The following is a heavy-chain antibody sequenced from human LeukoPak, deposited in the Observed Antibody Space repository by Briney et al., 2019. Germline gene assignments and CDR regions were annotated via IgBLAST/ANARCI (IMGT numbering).Heavy chain of an antibody. CDR3: AKEGRIAAGTGDYFDY. V-gene: IGHV3-23*01. CDR1: GLTFSSYA. J-gene: IGHJ4*02. CDR2: ISANGATT. D-gene: IGHD6-13*01. Sequence: GGSLRLSCAASGLTFSSYAMSWVRQAPGKGLEGVSGISANGATTKYANSVKGRFTISRDNAKNTVLLQMNSLRADDTAVYDCAKEGRIAAGTGDYFDYWGQGTLVTVSS.